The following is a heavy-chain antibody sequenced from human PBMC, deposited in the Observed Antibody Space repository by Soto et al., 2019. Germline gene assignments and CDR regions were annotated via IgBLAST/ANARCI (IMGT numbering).Heavy chain of an antibody. CDR3: ARDGSRYSSGWYMDDAFDI. V-gene: IGHV3-33*01. Sequence: GGSLRLSCAASGFTFSSYGMHWVRQAPGKGLEWVAVIWYDGSNKYYADSVKGRFTISRDNSKNTLYLQMNSLRAEDTAVYYCARDGSRYSSGWYMDDAFDIWGQGTMVTVSS. CDR2: IWYDGSNK. CDR1: GFTFSSYG. J-gene: IGHJ3*02. D-gene: IGHD6-19*01.